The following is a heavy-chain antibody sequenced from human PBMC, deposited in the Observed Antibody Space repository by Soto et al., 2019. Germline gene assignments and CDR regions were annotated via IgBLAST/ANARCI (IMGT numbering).Heavy chain of an antibody. CDR2: IIPIFGTA. CDR3: ARSPVIVATGGEDYYYGMDV. D-gene: IGHD5-12*01. V-gene: IGHV1-69*01. CDR1: GGTFSSYA. J-gene: IGHJ6*02. Sequence: QVQLVQSGAEVKKPGSSVKVSCKASGGTFSSYAISWVRQAPGQGLEWMGGIIPIFGTANYAQKFQGRVTITADESKSTAYMELSSLRSEDTAVYYCARSPVIVATGGEDYYYGMDVWGQGTTVTVSS.